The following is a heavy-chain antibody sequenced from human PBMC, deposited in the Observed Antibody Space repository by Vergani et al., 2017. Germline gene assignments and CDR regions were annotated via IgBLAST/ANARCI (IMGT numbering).Heavy chain of an antibody. CDR1: GASLESSGYY. V-gene: IGHV4-31*11. CDR2: IFYSGGT. Sequence: QVQLQESGPGLLKPSETLSLTCAVTGASLESSGYYWSWLRQGPGKGLEWIGNIFYSGGTYYNPSLMSRVTFSQDTSTNVFPLELTSVTAADTAVYYCARESCRSTNCFQFQYYMDVWGRGTTVTVSS. J-gene: IGHJ6*03. CDR3: ARESCRSTNCFQFQYYMDV. D-gene: IGHD2-2*01.